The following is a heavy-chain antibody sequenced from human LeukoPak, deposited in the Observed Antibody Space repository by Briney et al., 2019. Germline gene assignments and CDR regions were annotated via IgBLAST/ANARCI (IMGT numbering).Heavy chain of an antibody. CDR1: GGSISSYY. V-gene: IGHV4-59*01. J-gene: IGHJ4*02. Sequence: SETLSLTCTVSGGSISSYYWSWIRQSPGKGLEWIGQIHYTGGTSYNPSLKSRLTVSLDTSKNQFSLKLSSETAADTAVYYCARAGDSSGWFWQYWGQGTLVTVSS. CDR2: IHYTGGT. D-gene: IGHD6-13*01. CDR3: ARAGDSSGWFWQY.